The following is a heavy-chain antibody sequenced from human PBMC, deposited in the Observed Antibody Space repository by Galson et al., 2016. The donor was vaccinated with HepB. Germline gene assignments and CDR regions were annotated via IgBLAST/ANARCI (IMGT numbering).Heavy chain of an antibody. CDR2: IDWDDDK. J-gene: IGHJ4*02. D-gene: IGHD2-2*01. Sequence: PALVKPTQTLTLTCTFSGFSLSTTRVGVGWIRQPPGKALEWLALIDWDDDKRYSPSLNSRLTITKDTSKNQVVLTMASMDPVDTATYYCAHRHQHHQVYNYWGQGTLVTVSS. CDR3: AHRHQHHQVYNY. V-gene: IGHV2-5*02. CDR1: GFSLSTTRVG.